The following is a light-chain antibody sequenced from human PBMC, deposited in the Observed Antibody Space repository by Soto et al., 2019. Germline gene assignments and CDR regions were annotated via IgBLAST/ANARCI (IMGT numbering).Light chain of an antibody. CDR3: QQYDNLPLT. CDR2: AAS. Sequence: DIQMTQSPSSLSASVGDRVTITCRASQGISKYLAWYQQKPGKAPNLLIFAASNLDTGVPSRFSGSGSGTDFTFTISSLRPEDIATYYCQQYDNLPLTFGGGTKVDIK. CDR1: QGISKY. V-gene: IGKV1-33*01. J-gene: IGKJ4*01.